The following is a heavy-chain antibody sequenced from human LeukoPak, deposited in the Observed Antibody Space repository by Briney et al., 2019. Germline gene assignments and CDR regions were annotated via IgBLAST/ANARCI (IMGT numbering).Heavy chain of an antibody. Sequence: GGSLRLSCAASGFTFSSYGMHWVRQAPGKGLEWVAVISYDGSNKYYADSVKGRFTISRDNSKNTLYLQMNSLRAEDTAVYYCARGHPIGSGSSPLFPYWGQGTLVTVSS. J-gene: IGHJ4*02. CDR1: GFTFSSYG. CDR3: ARGHPIGSGSSPLFPY. CDR2: ISYDGSNK. D-gene: IGHD3-10*01. V-gene: IGHV3-30*03.